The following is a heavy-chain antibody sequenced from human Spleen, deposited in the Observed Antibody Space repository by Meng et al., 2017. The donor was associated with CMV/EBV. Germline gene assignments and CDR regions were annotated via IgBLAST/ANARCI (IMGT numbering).Heavy chain of an antibody. Sequence: QVQLQQWGAGLLKPSETLSLTCAVYAGSFSTYYWSWIRQPPGKGLEWIGEINRSGSTNYNPSLKSRVTISVDTSKNQFSLKLNSVTAADTAVYYCARYYGSGTYSSRYFFDYWGQGTLVTVSS. D-gene: IGHD3-10*01. CDR2: INRSGST. V-gene: IGHV4-34*01. CDR1: AGSFSTYY. CDR3: ARYYGSGTYSSRYFFDY. J-gene: IGHJ4*02.